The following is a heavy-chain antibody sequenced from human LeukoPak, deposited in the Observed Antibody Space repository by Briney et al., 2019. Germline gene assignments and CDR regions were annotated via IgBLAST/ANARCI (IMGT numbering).Heavy chain of an antibody. Sequence: ASVMLSCKASGYTFTSFGISWVRQAPGQGLEWMGWISAYNGNTNNTQKFQGRVTMTTDTSTNTAYMELGSLRSDDTAVYYCARVALYPVGMDVWGQGTTVTVSS. CDR1: GYTFTSFG. D-gene: IGHD2-8*01. J-gene: IGHJ6*02. CDR3: ARVALYPVGMDV. CDR2: ISAYNGNT. V-gene: IGHV1-18*01.